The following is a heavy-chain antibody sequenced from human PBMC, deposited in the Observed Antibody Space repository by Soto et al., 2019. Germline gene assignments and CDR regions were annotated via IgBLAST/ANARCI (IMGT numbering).Heavy chain of an antibody. CDR2: IYYSGST. V-gene: IGHV4-59*01. Sequence: KPSETLSLTCTVSGGSISSYYWSWIRQPPGKGLEWIGYIYYSGSTNYNPSLKSRVTISVDTSKNQFSLKLSSVTAADTAVYYCARGALSGWLDYWGQGTLVTVSS. CDR1: GGSISSYY. D-gene: IGHD6-19*01. CDR3: ARGALSGWLDY. J-gene: IGHJ4*02.